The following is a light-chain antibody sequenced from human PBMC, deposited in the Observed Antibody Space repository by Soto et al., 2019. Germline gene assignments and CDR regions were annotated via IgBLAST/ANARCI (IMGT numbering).Light chain of an antibody. J-gene: IGLJ1*01. CDR3: SSFAGSNNFPYV. Sequence: QSVLTQPPSASGSLGQSLTISCTGTSSDIGAYIYVSWYQQHPGKAPKNIISEVSRRPSGVPERFSGSKSGNTASLTVSGLQADDEGHYYCSSFAGSNNFPYVFGTGTKLTVL. CDR2: EVS. V-gene: IGLV2-8*01. CDR1: SSDIGAYIY.